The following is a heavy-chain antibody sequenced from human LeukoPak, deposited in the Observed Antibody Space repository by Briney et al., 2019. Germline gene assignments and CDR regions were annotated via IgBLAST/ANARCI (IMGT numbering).Heavy chain of an antibody. J-gene: IGHJ4*02. CDR1: GFTVSSNY. V-gene: IGHV3-53*01. CDR3: ARDRQLKIESGSFTPLGY. D-gene: IGHD1-26*01. CDR2: IYSGGST. Sequence: GGSLRLSCAASGFTVSSNYMSWVRQAPGKGLEWVSVIYSGGSTYYADSVKGRFTISRDNSKNTLYLQMNSLRAEDTAVYYCARDRQLKIESGSFTPLGYWGQGTLVTVSS.